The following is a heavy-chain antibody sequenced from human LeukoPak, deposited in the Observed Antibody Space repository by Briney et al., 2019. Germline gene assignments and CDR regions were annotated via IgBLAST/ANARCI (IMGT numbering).Heavy chain of an antibody. CDR2: ISSSSSYI. V-gene: IGHV3-21*01. D-gene: IGHD2-21*02. CDR3: ARAAYCGGDCSLSPYFDY. Sequence: PGGSLRLSCAASGFTFSSYSMNWVRQAPGKGLEWVSSISSSSSYIYYADSVKGRFTISRDNAKNALYLQMNSLRAEDTAVYYCARAAYCGGDCSLSPYFDYWGQGTLVTVSS. J-gene: IGHJ4*02. CDR1: GFTFSSYS.